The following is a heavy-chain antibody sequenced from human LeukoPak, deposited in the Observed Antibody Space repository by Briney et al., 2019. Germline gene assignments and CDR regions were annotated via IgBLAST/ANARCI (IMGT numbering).Heavy chain of an antibody. Sequence: SVKVSCKASGGTFSSYAISWVRQAPGQGLEWMGRIIPILGIANYAQKFQGRVTITADKSTSTAYMELSSLRSEDTAVYYCARDKGARYSYGSNYYYYGMDVWGQGTTVTVSS. J-gene: IGHJ6*02. V-gene: IGHV1-69*04. D-gene: IGHD5-18*01. CDR1: GGTFSSYA. CDR2: IIPILGIA. CDR3: ARDKGARYSYGSNYYYYGMDV.